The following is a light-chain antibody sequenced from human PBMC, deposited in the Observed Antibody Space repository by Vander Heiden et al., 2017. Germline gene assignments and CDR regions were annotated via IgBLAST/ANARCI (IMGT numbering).Light chain of an antibody. CDR1: QSVSSY. Sequence: EIMLTQSPSTLSLSPGERATLSCRASQSVSSYLAWSQQKPGQAPSLLIYDASNRVTGIPARFRGSGSVKDFTLTISSLELEDFAVYYCQQRSNWPPGNTFGGGTKVEIK. V-gene: IGKV3-11*01. CDR3: QQRSNWPPGNT. J-gene: IGKJ4*01. CDR2: DAS.